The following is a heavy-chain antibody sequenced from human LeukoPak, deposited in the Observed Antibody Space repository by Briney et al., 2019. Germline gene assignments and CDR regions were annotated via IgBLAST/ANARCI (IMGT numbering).Heavy chain of an antibody. CDR2: IYYSGST. V-gene: IGHV4-39*01. Sequence: PSETLSLTCTVSGGSISSSSYYWGWIRQPPGKGLEWIGNIYYSGSTYYNPSLKSRVTISVDTSKHQSSLKLSSVTAADTAVYYCAIEPSSIRTLTDWFDPWGQGTLVTVSS. CDR1: GGSISSSSYY. J-gene: IGHJ5*02. CDR3: AIEPSSIRTLTDWFDP. D-gene: IGHD6-6*01.